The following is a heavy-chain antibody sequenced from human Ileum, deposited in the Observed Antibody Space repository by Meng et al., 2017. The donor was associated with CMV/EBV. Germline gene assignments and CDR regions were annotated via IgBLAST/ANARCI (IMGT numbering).Heavy chain of an antibody. Sequence: GGSLRLSCAASGFTFSNAWMSWVRQAPGKGLEWVGRIKSKGDGGTTDYAAPVKGRFTISRDNSKNTLNLQMNSLRAEDTAVYYCVKDKDPWYNNGGGGDYWGQGTLVTVSS. CDR2: IKSKGDGGTT. V-gene: IGHV3-15*01. J-gene: IGHJ4*02. CDR1: GFTFSNAW. D-gene: IGHD6-19*01. CDR3: VKDKDPWYNNGGGGDY.